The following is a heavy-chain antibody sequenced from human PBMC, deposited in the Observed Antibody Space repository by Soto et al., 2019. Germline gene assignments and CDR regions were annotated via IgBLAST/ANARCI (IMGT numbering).Heavy chain of an antibody. V-gene: IGHV1-69-2*01. CDR2: VDAEDGET. D-gene: IGHD4-4*01. CDR3: ATLTRSTGGIFDY. J-gene: IGHJ4*01. Sequence: EVQLVQSGAEVKKPGATVKISCNVSGYTFTDYYMHWVQQAPGKGLEWMGLVDAEDGETIYADKFQGRVIITAATSTDTAYMELSSLRSEDTAVYYCATLTRSTGGIFDYWGQGTLVTVSA. CDR1: GYTFTDYY.